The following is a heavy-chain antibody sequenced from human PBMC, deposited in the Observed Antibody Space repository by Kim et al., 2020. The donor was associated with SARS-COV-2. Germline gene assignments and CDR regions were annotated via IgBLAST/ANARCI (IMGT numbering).Heavy chain of an antibody. D-gene: IGHD3-10*01. CDR1: GGSFSGYY. CDR3: ARGRLVNLWFGELPNYYYYGMDV. Sequence: SETLSLTCAVYGGSFSGYYWSWIRQPPGKGLEWIGEINHSGSTNYNPSLKSRVTISVDTSKNQFSLKLSSVTAADTAVYYCARGRLVNLWFGELPNYYYYGMDVWGQGTTVTVSS. J-gene: IGHJ6*02. V-gene: IGHV4-34*01. CDR2: INHSGST.